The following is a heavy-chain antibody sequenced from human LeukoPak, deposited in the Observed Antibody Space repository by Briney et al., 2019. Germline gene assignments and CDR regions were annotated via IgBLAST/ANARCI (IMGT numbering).Heavy chain of an antibody. D-gene: IGHD6-6*01. Sequence: SETLSLTCTVSGGSISSYYWSWIRQPPGKGLEWIGYIYYSGSTNYNPSLKSRVTISVDTSKNQFSLKLSSVTAADTAVYYCARDRPHGIAARYYNWFDPWGQGTLVTVSS. V-gene: IGHV4-59*01. J-gene: IGHJ5*02. CDR1: GGSISSYY. CDR3: ARDRPHGIAARYYNWFDP. CDR2: IYYSGST.